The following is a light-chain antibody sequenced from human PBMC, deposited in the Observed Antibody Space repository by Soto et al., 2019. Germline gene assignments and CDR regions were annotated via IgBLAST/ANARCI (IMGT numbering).Light chain of an antibody. CDR3: QPYKSYSPWT. CDR1: QTISSW. Sequence: DIQMTQSPSTLSGSVGDRVTITCRASQTISSWLAWYQQKPGKAPKLLIYKASTLKSGVPSRFSGSGSGTEFTLTISSLQPDDFASYYCQPYKSYSPWTFGQGTKVDIK. J-gene: IGKJ1*01. V-gene: IGKV1-5*03. CDR2: KAS.